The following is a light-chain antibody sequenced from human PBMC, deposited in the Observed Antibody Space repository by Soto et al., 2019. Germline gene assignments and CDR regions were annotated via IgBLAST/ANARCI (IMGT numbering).Light chain of an antibody. J-gene: IGKJ2*01. V-gene: IGKV1-39*01. CDR2: TTS. CDR3: QQTYSTPYT. Sequence: DIPMTQSPSSLSASVGDRVTVTCRASQSVSSYLNWYRQLPGKAPKLLIFTTSTLQSGVPSRFSGSGSGTDFTLTISSLQPEDFATYYCQQTYSTPYTFGQGTKLEIK. CDR1: QSVSSY.